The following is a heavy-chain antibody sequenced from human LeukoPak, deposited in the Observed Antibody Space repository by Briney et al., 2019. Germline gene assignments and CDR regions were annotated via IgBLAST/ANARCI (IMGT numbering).Heavy chain of an antibody. D-gene: IGHD2-21*02. CDR2: INSDGSST. CDR3: ARMLAYCGGDCFRPTYYFDY. V-gene: IGHV3-74*01. Sequence: QPGGSLRLSCAASGFTFSSYWMHWVRQAPGKGLVWVSRINSDGSSTSYADSVKGRFTISRDNSKNTLYLQMNSLRAEDTAVYYCARMLAYCGGDCFRPTYYFDYWGQGTLVTVSS. J-gene: IGHJ4*02. CDR1: GFTFSSYW.